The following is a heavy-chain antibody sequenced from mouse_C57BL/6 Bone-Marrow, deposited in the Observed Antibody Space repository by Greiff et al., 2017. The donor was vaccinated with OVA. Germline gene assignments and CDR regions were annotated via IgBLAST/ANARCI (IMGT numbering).Heavy chain of an antibody. CDR1: GFTFSDYY. CDR3: ARDPFDYYGSEGFAY. Sequence: EVHLVESEGGLVQPGSSMKLSCTASGFTFSDYYMAWVRQVPEKGLEWVANINYDGSSTYYLDSLKSRFIISRDNAKNILYLQMSSLKSEDTATYYCARDPFDYYGSEGFAYWGQGTLVTVSA. J-gene: IGHJ3*01. D-gene: IGHD1-1*01. V-gene: IGHV5-16*01. CDR2: INYDGSST.